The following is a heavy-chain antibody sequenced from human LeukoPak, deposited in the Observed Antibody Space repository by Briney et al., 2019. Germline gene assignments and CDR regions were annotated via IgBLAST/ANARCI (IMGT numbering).Heavy chain of an antibody. CDR2: INTDGRNT. CDR1: GFTFSSSW. V-gene: IGHV3-74*01. J-gene: IGHJ4*02. D-gene: IGHD6-19*01. Sequence: GGSLRLSCAASGFTFSSSWMHWVGQAPGKGLVWVSRINTDGRNTTYADSVKGRFTISRDNAKSTVYLQMNSLRPEDTALYYCAKSLGSQDYWGQGTLVTVSS. CDR3: AKSLGSQDY.